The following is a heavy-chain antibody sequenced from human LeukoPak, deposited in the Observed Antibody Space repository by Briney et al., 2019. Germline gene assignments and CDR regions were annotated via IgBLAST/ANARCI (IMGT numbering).Heavy chain of an antibody. V-gene: IGHV3-74*01. Sequence: PGGSLRLSCAASGFTFSNYWMHWVRQAPGKGLVWVSRINSDGSSTTSADSVKGRFTISRDNAKNTLYLQMNSLRAEDTAVYYCAKGGAPVIDYWGQGTLVTVSS. CDR2: INSDGSST. J-gene: IGHJ4*02. CDR3: AKGGAPVIDY. D-gene: IGHD3-10*01. CDR1: GFTFSNYW.